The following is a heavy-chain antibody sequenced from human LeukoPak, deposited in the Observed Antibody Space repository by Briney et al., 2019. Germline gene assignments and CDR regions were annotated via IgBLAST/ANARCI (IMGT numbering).Heavy chain of an antibody. D-gene: IGHD2-2*01. CDR2: INHSGST. J-gene: IGHJ5*02. CDR1: GGSFSGYY. CDR3: ARARFSVPAANPNWFDP. V-gene: IGHV4-34*01. Sequence: PSETLSLTCAVYGGSFSGYYWSWIRQPPGKGLEWIGEINHSGSTNYNPSLKSRVTISVDTSKNQFSLKLSSVTAAGTAVYYCARARFSVPAANPNWFDPWGQGTLVTVSS.